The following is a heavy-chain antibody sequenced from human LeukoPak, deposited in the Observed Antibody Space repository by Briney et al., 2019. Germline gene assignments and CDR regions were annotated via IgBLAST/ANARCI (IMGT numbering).Heavy chain of an antibody. Sequence: ASVKVSCKASGYTFTSYGISWVRQAPGQGLEWMGWISAYNGNTNYAQKLQGRVTMTTDTSTSTAYMELRSLRSDDTAVYYCAREVPDYYDSSGYYGGGAYYFDYWGQGTLVTVSS. CDR3: AREVPDYYDSSGYYGGGAYYFDY. V-gene: IGHV1-18*01. J-gene: IGHJ4*02. CDR2: ISAYNGNT. D-gene: IGHD3-22*01. CDR1: GYTFTSYG.